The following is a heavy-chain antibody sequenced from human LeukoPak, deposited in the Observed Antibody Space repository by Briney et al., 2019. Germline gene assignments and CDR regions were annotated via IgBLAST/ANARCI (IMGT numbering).Heavy chain of an antibody. CDR2: ISAYNGNT. V-gene: IGHV1-18*01. CDR1: GYTFTSYG. D-gene: IGHD6-13*01. J-gene: IGHJ3*02. CDR3: ARQSYSSSSRFFFDI. Sequence: ASVKVSCKASGYTFTSYGISWVRQAPGQGLEWMGWISAYNGNTNYAQKLQGRVTMTTDTSTSTAYMELRSLRSDDTAVYYCARQSYSSSSRFFFDIWGQGTMVTVSS.